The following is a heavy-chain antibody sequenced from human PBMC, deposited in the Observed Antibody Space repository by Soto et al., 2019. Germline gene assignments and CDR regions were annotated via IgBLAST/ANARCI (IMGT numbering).Heavy chain of an antibody. J-gene: IGHJ4*02. V-gene: IGHV1-46*01. CDR1: GYTFTDYY. Sequence: QVQLVQSGAEVKKPGASVRLSCKTSGYTFTDYYLQWVRQAPGQGLEWMGIINPSGASTDYAQKFQSRVTMTRDPSTSTIYMELRSLRSEDTAVYYCARMGGAYDSSGPFDHWGQGTLVTVSS. D-gene: IGHD3-22*01. CDR2: INPSGAST. CDR3: ARMGGAYDSSGPFDH.